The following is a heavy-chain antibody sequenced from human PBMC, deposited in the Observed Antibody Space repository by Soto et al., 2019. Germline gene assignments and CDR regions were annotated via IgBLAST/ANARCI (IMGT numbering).Heavy chain of an antibody. CDR3: ARERTYQLSGDDALDI. CDR2: IYNSGST. Sequence: PSETLSLTCSVSGGSGTRINYYWSWIRQPPGKGLEWIGHIYNSGSTIYNPALKSRVTMSVDTSKNQISLRLSSVTAADTAMYYCARERTYQLSGDDALDIWGLGTMVTVSS. CDR1: GGSGTRINYY. J-gene: IGHJ3*02. V-gene: IGHV4-61*01. D-gene: IGHD2-2*01.